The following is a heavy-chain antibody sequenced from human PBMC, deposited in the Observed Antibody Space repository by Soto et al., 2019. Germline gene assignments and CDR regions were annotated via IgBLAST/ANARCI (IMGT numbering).Heavy chain of an antibody. CDR3: AREEYQLLYYYYYGMDV. CDR2: ISSSSSYI. D-gene: IGHD2-2*01. Sequence: VQLGESGGGLVKPGGSLRLSCAASVFTFSSYSMNWVRQAPGQGLEWVSSISSSSSYIYYADSVKGRFTISRDNAKTSLYLQMNSLRAEDTAVYYCAREEYQLLYYYYYGMDVWGQGTTVTVSS. V-gene: IGHV3-21*01. CDR1: VFTFSSYS. J-gene: IGHJ6*02.